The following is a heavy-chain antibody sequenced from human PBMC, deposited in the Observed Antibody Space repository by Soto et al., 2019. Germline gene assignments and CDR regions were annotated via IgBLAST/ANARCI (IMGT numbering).Heavy chain of an antibody. V-gene: IGHV3-33*08. CDR3: ARGAYYGMDV. CDR1: GFTFSSYG. J-gene: IGHJ6*02. CDR2: IWPNGITK. Sequence: QVQLVESGGGVVQPGRSLRLSCAASGFTFSSYGMHWVRQAPGKGLEWVAVIWPNGITKYYADSVRGRFTISRDNSKNTLDLQMNSLKTGDTAVYYCARGAYYGMDVWGQGTTVTVSS. D-gene: IGHD3-16*01.